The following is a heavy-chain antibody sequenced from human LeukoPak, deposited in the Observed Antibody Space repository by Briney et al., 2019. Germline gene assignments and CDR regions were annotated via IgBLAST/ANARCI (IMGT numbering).Heavy chain of an antibody. CDR2: IYYSGST. CDR3: ARPPRYYYDNSGYYLKSSYYYYYMDV. D-gene: IGHD3-22*01. Sequence: SETLSLTCTVSGGSISSSSYYWGWIRQPPGKGLEWIGSIYYSGSTYYNPSLKSRVTISVDTSKDQFSLKLSSVTAADTAVYYCARPPRYYYDNSGYYLKSSYYYYYMDVWGKGTTVTVSS. V-gene: IGHV4-39*01. J-gene: IGHJ6*03. CDR1: GGSISSSSYY.